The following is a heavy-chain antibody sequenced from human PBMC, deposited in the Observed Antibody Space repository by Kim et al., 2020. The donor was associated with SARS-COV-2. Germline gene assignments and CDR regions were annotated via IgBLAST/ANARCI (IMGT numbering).Heavy chain of an antibody. D-gene: IGHD2-2*01. Sequence: LKSRVTISVDTSKNQFSLKLSSVTDADTAVYYWARVVVVVPAAQSWFDPWGQGTLVTVSS. V-gene: IGHV4-31*02. CDR3: ARVVVVVPAAQSWFDP. J-gene: IGHJ5*02.